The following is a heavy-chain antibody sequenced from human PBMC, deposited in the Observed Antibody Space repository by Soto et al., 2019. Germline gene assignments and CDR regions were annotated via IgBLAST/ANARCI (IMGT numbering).Heavy chain of an antibody. J-gene: IGHJ4*02. Sequence: QLQLQESGSGLVKPSQTLSLTCAVSGGSISSGGYSWSWIRQPPGKGLEWIGYIYHSGSMYYNPSLQSRVTISVDRSKNPFSLKLSSGTAPDTAVYCCARGADYWGQGTLVTVSS. CDR2: IYHSGSM. CDR1: GGSISSGGYS. CDR3: ARGADY. V-gene: IGHV4-30-2*01.